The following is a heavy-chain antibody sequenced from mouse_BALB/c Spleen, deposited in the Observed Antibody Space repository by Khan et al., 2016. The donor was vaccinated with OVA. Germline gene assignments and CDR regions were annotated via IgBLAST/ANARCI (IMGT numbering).Heavy chain of an antibody. CDR1: GYSITSDYA. Sequence: EVQLQESGPGLVKPSQSLSLTCTVTGYSITSDYAWNWIRQFPGNKLEWMGSISYSGSTSYHPSLKSRISITRATSKNPFFLQLNSVTTEYTATYYCARAIYDCCAYFDYWGQGTTLTVSS. V-gene: IGHV3-2*02. CDR2: ISYSGST. D-gene: IGHD2-2*01. CDR3: ARAIYDCCAYFDY. J-gene: IGHJ2*01.